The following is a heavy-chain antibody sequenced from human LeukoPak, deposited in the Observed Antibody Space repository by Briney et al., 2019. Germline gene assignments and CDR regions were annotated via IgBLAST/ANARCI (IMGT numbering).Heavy chain of an antibody. J-gene: IGHJ6*02. CDR3: AKDGGRFLEWLTDNYYYYGVDV. Sequence: GGSLRLSCAASGFTFSSYGMHWVRQAPGKGLEWVAVISYDGSNKYYADSVKGRFTISRDNSKNTLYLQMNSLRAEDTAVYYCAKDGGRFLEWLTDNYYYYGVDVWGQGTTVTVSS. CDR1: GFTFSSYG. D-gene: IGHD3-3*01. CDR2: ISYDGSNK. V-gene: IGHV3-30*18.